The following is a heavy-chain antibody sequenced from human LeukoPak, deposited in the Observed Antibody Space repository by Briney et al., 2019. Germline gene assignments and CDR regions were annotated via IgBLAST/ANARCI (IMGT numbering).Heavy chain of an antibody. J-gene: IGHJ5*02. CDR1: GGSISNYY. D-gene: IGHD3-10*01. Sequence: SETLSLTCTVSGGSISNYYLTWIRQPPGKGLEWIGYLSDSGRTNYNPSLKSRVTISVDRSKSQFSLKLSSVTAADTAVYYCLRGTYYHASGASWGQGTLVTVSS. CDR2: LSDSGRT. V-gene: IGHV4-59*01. CDR3: LRGTYYHASGAS.